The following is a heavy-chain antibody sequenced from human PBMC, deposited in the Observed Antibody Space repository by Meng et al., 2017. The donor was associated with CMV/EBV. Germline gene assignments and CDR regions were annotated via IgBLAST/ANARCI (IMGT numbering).Heavy chain of an antibody. CDR3: AREVIRGDAIDV. J-gene: IGHJ6*02. Sequence: GESLKISCAASGFTFSSYSMNWVRQAPGKGLEWVANIEQDGNEKNYVDSVKGRFTISRDNAKNSLYLQMNSLRAEDTAVYYCAREVIRGDAIDVWGQGATVTVSS. CDR1: GFTFSSYS. V-gene: IGHV3-7*01. CDR2: IEQDGNEK. D-gene: IGHD2-21*01.